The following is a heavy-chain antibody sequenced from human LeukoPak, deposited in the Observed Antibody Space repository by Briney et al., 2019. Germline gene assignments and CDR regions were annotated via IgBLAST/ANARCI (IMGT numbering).Heavy chain of an antibody. CDR3: AREQAPYYDSSGYNY. Sequence: AASVKVSCKASGGTFSSYAISWVRQAPGQGLEWMGRIIPILGIANYAQKFQGRVTITADKSTSTAYVELSSLRSEDTAVYYCAREQAPYYDSSGYNYWGQGTLVTVSS. CDR2: IIPILGIA. CDR1: GGTFSSYA. D-gene: IGHD3-22*01. V-gene: IGHV1-69*04. J-gene: IGHJ4*02.